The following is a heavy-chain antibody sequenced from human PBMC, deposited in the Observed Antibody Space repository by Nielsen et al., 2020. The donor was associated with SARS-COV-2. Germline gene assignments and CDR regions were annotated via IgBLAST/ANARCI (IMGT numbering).Heavy chain of an antibody. J-gene: IGHJ5*02. CDR3: ARVSLIMRWRTGFDP. CDR1: GGSISSSNW. Sequence: SETLSLTCAVSGGSISSSNWWSWVRQPPGKGLEWIGSIYYSGSTNYNPSLKSRVTISVDKSKNQFSLKLSSVTAADTAVYYCARVSLIMRWRTGFDPWGQGTLVTVSS. CDR2: IYYSGST. D-gene: IGHD3-10*01. V-gene: IGHV4-4*02.